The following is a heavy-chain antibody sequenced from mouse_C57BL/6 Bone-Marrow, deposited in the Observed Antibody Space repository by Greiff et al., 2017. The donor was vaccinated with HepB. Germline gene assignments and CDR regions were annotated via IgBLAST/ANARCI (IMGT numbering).Heavy chain of an antibody. J-gene: IGHJ1*03. Sequence: EVKVVESGGGLVKPGGSLKLSCAASGFTFSSYTMSWVRQTPEKRLEWVATISGGGGNTYYPDSVKGRFTISRDNAKNTLYLQMSSLRSEDTALYYCARRIYYDYDDGWYFDVWGTGTTVTVSS. CDR2: ISGGGGNT. CDR3: ARRIYYDYDDGWYFDV. CDR1: GFTFSSYT. V-gene: IGHV5-9*01. D-gene: IGHD2-4*01.